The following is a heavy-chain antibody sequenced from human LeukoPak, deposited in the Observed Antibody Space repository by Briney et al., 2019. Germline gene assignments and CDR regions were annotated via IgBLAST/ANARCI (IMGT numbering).Heavy chain of an antibody. V-gene: IGHV3-7*01. D-gene: IGHD3-10*01. CDR3: VRALWFGVAFFDF. Sequence: GGSLRLSCAASGFTFSGYWMTWVRQAPGKGLEWVANTKQDGSEQYYVDSVKGRFTISRDNAKNSLYLQMNSLRAEDTALYYCVRALWFGVAFFDFWGQGALVTVSS. CDR1: GFTFSGYW. J-gene: IGHJ4*02. CDR2: TKQDGSEQ.